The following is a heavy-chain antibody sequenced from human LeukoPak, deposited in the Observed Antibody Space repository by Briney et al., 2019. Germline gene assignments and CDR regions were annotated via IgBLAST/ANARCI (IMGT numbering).Heavy chain of an antibody. CDR1: GFTFSSYA. CDR2: ISYDGSNK. V-gene: IGHV3-30-3*01. Sequence: GGSLRLSCAASGFTFSSYAMPWVRQAPGKGLEWVAVISYDGSNKYYADSVKGRFTISRDNSKNTLYLQMNSLRAEDTAVYYCARDSSPSAVVVPYYYYGMDVWGQGTTVTVSS. J-gene: IGHJ6*02. CDR3: ARDSSPSAVVVPYYYYGMDV. D-gene: IGHD2-2*01.